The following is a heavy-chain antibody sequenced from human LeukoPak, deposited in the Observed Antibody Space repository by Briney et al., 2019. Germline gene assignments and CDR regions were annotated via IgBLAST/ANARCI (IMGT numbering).Heavy chain of an antibody. CDR1: GYSISSGYY. D-gene: IGHD2-15*01. V-gene: IGHV4-38-2*01. CDR2: IYHSGST. J-gene: IGHJ4*02. CDR3: ARNAPHEGCSGGSCYRYYFDY. Sequence: PSETLSLTCAVSGYSISSGYYWGWIRQPPGKGLEWIGSIYHSGSTYYNPSLKSRVTISVDTSKNQFSLKLSSVTAADTAVYYCARNAPHEGCSGGSCYRYYFDYWGQGTLVTVSS.